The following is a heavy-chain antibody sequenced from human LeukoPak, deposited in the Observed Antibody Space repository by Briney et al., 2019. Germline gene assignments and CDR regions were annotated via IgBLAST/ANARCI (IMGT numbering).Heavy chain of an antibody. Sequence: GSLRLSCAASGFTFSSYAMSWVRQPPGKGLEWIGEINHSGSTNYSPSLKSRVTVSVDTSKNQFSLKLTSVTAADTAVYYCARARGVPLDYWGQGTLVTVSS. CDR3: ARARGVPLDY. CDR2: INHSGST. D-gene: IGHD2-2*01. V-gene: IGHV4-34*01. J-gene: IGHJ4*02. CDR1: GFTFSSYA.